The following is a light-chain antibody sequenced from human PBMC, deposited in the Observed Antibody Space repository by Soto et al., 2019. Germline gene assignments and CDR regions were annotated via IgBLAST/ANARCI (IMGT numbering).Light chain of an antibody. CDR1: HDISNW. V-gene: IGKV1-12*01. CDR3: LQATSFPFT. J-gene: IGKJ3*01. Sequence: DIQMTQSPSSVSASVGDRVTITCRASHDISNWLAWYQQKPGKAPELLISATTRLESGVPSRFSGSGSATDFTLTITSLQPEDFATYYCLQATSFPFTFGPGTKVDIK. CDR2: ATT.